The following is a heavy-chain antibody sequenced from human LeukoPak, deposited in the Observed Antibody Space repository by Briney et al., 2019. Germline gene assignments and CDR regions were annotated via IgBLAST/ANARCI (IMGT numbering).Heavy chain of an antibody. V-gene: IGHV3-21*01. CDR3: ARADRSSFLGSGFDV. Sequence: GGSLRLSCAASGFTFTTYSMKWVRQAPGKGLEWVSSISISSDYIYYADSVKGRFTISRDNAKKSLYLQMNSLRVEDTAVYYCARADRSSFLGSGFDVWGQGTMVTVSS. CDR1: GFTFTTYS. J-gene: IGHJ3*01. D-gene: IGHD6-13*01. CDR2: ISISSDYI.